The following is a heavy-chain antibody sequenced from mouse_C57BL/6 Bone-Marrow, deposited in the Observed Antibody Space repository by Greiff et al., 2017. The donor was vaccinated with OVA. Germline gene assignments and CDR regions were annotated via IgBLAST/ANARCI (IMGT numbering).Heavy chain of an antibody. Sequence: EVMLVESGGGLVQPGGSMKLSCAASGFTFSDAWMDWVRQSPEKGLEWVAEIRNKANNHATSYAESVKGRFTISRDDSKSSVYLQMNSLRAEDTGIYYCTRNYGSPYYFDYWGQGTTLTVSS. V-gene: IGHV6-6*01. CDR1: GFTFSDAW. J-gene: IGHJ2*01. D-gene: IGHD1-1*01. CDR3: TRNYGSPYYFDY. CDR2: IRNKANNHAT.